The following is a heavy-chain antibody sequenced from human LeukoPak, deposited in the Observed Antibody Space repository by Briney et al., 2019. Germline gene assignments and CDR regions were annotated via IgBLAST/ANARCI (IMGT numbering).Heavy chain of an antibody. J-gene: IGHJ6*03. CDR3: ARGIAVADPHYYYMDV. Sequence: PSETLSLTCAVYGGSFSGYYWSWIRQPLGKGLEWIGEINHSGSTNYNPSLKSRVTISVDTSKNQFSLKLSSVTAADTAVYYCARGIAVADPHYYYMDVWGKGTTVTVSS. V-gene: IGHV4-34*01. D-gene: IGHD6-19*01. CDR2: INHSGST. CDR1: GGSFSGYY.